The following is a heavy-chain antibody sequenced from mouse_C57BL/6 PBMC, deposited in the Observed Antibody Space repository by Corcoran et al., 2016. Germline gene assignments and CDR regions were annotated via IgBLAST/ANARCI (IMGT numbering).Heavy chain of an antibody. D-gene: IGHD2-3*01. CDR2: INPNNGGT. V-gene: IGHV1-26*01. J-gene: IGHJ2*01. CDR1: GYTFTDYY. Sequence: EVQLQQSGPVLVKPGASVKISCKASGYTFTDYYMNWVKQSHGKSLEWIGDINPNNGGTSYNQKFKGKATLTVDKSSSTAYMELRRLTSEDSAVYYCARNDYFDYWGQGTTLTVSS. CDR3: ARNDYFDY.